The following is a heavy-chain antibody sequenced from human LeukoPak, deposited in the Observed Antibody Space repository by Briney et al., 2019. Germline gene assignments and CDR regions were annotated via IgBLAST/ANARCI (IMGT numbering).Heavy chain of an antibody. V-gene: IGHV3-23*01. J-gene: IGHJ4*02. CDR2: ISGSGGST. CDR1: GFTFSSYA. Sequence: GGSLRLSCAASGFTFSSYAMSWVRQAPGKGLEWVSAISGSGGSTYYADSVKGRFTISRDNSKNTLYLQMNSLRAEDTAVYYCAKDPQREYYYDSSGYYSWGQGTLVTVSS. CDR3: AKDPQREYYYDSSGYYS. D-gene: IGHD3-22*01.